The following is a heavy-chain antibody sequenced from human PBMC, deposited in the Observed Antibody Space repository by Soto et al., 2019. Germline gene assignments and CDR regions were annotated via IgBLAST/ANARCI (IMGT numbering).Heavy chain of an antibody. J-gene: IGHJ2*01. D-gene: IGHD6-25*01. V-gene: IGHV3-23*01. CDR3: AKSRVDSGRGYFDL. CDR2: IGTTGGDT. CDR1: GFTFSIYP. Sequence: EVQLLESGGGLVQPGGSLRLSCAASGFTFSIYPMSWVPQTPEKGLEWVSTIGTTGGDTYYADSVRGRSTISRDDSKNTLYLQMSSLRAEESAVYYCAKSRVDSGRGYFDLWGRGTLVTVSS.